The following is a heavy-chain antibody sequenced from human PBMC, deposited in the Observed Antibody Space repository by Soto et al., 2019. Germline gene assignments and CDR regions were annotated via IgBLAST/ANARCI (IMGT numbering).Heavy chain of an antibody. Sequence: GESLKISCKGSGYSFTNYWIGWVRQMPGKGLEWMGIIYPGDSDTSYSPSFQGQVTISVDKSMSTAYLQWSSLKASDTAMYYCARRDGLTFAYWGQGTLVTAPQ. CDR3: ARRDGLTFAY. CDR1: GYSFTNYW. CDR2: IYPGDSDT. V-gene: IGHV5-51*01. J-gene: IGHJ4*02.